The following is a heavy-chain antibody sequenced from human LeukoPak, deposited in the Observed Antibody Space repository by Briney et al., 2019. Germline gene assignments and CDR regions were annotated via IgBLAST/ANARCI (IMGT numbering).Heavy chain of an antibody. CDR1: GFTFSSYS. CDR2: ISSSSSYI. J-gene: IGHJ4*02. CDR3: ARVVGYSYGNDY. Sequence: GGSLRLSCADSGFTFSSYSMNWVRQAPGKGLEWFSSISSSSSYIYYADSVKGRFTISRDNAKNSLYLQMNSLRAEDTAVYYCARVVGYSYGNDYWGQGTLVTVSS. V-gene: IGHV3-21*01. D-gene: IGHD5-18*01.